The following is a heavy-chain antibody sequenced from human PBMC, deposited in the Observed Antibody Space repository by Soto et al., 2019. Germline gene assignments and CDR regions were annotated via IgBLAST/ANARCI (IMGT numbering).Heavy chain of an antibody. J-gene: IGHJ4*02. CDR3: ARGSRGTAMVKGVHYFDY. Sequence: SETLSLTCAVYGGSFSGYYWSWIRQPPGKGLEWIGEINHSGSTNYNPSLKSRVTISVDTSKNQFSLKLSSVTAADTAVYYCARGSRGTAMVKGVHYFDYWGQGTLVTVSS. CDR2: INHSGST. D-gene: IGHD5-18*01. CDR1: GGSFSGYY. V-gene: IGHV4-34*01.